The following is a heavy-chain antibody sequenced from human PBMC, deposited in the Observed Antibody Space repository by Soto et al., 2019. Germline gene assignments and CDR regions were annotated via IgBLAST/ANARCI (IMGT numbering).Heavy chain of an antibody. CDR2: INPNSGGT. Sequence: ASVKVSCKASGYTFTGYYMHWVRQAPGQGLEWMGWINPNSGGTNYAQKFQGWVTMTRDTSISTAYMELSRLRSDDTAVYYCARDRGYGSGSYHYYFDYWGQGTLVTVSS. CDR3: ARDRGYGSGSYHYYFDY. V-gene: IGHV1-2*04. D-gene: IGHD3-10*01. CDR1: GYTFTGYY. J-gene: IGHJ4*02.